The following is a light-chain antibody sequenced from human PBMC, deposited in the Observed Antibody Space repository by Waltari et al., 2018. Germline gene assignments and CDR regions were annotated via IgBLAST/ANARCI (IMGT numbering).Light chain of an antibody. J-gene: IGKJ5*01. CDR1: QDISNY. CDR2: DAS. V-gene: IGKV1-33*01. CDR3: QQSWHLPPT. Sequence: DIQMTQSPSSLSASVGDRVTITCQASQDISNYLNWYQQKPGKAPKLLIYDASNLETGVPSRFSGSGSETDFTFTISSLQPEDIATYYCQQSWHLPPTFGQGTRLDIK.